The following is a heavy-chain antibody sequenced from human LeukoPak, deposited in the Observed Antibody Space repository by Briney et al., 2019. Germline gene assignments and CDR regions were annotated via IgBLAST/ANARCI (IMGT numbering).Heavy chain of an antibody. V-gene: IGHV3-53*01. Sequence: GGSLRLSCAASGLTVSSNYMNWVRQAPGKGLEWVSVIHSGGSTSYADSVKGRFSISRDNSKNTLFLQMNSLRAEDTAAYYCASGSIFDSWGQGTLVTVSS. CDR1: GLTVSSNY. J-gene: IGHJ4*02. D-gene: IGHD2/OR15-2a*01. CDR3: ASGSIFDS. CDR2: IHSGGST.